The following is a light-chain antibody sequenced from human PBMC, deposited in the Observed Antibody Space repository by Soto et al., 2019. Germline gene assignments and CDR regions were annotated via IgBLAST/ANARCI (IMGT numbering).Light chain of an antibody. CDR3: QQYYNWPPTYT. J-gene: IGKJ2*01. CDR1: HSVSTN. V-gene: IGKV3-15*01. Sequence: EMVMTQSPATLSVSPGERATLSCRASHSVSTNLAWYQHKPGQPPRLLFYGASTRATGIPARFSGSASGTEFTLTIGSLQSEDFAVYYCQQYYNWPPTYTFGQGTKLEIK. CDR2: GAS.